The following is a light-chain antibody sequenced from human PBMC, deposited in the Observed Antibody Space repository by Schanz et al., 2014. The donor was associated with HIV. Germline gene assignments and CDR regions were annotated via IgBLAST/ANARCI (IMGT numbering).Light chain of an antibody. J-gene: IGKJ1*01. CDR1: QSVSNY. V-gene: IGKV3D-15*01. Sequence: EIVLTQSPATLSLSPGERATLSCRASQSVSNYLAWYQQKPGQGPRLLIYGASSRATGIPDRFSGSGSGTEFTLTISSLQSEEFAVYYCQQYNTWPRTFGQGTKVEI. CDR3: QQYNTWPRT. CDR2: GAS.